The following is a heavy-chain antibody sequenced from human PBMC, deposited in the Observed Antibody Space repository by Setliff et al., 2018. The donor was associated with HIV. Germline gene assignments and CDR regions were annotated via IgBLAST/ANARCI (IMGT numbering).Heavy chain of an antibody. D-gene: IGHD3-3*01. V-gene: IGHV1-2*02. CDR2: INPNSGGT. Sequence: AAVKVSCKASGYTFTGYYMHWVRQAPGQGLEWMGWINPNSGGTNYAQKFQGRITMTSDTSVNTVFIELSRLKSDDTALYYCARDLRNSNTLFGVLNFVFVIWGQETLVTGSS. CDR3: ARDLRNSNTLFGVLNFVFVI. J-gene: IGHJ4*02. CDR1: GYTFTGYY.